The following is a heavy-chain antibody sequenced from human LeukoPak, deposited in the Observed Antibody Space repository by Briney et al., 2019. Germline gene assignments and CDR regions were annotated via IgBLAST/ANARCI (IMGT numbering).Heavy chain of an antibody. Sequence: GASVKVSCKASGYTFTSYGISWVRHGPGQGLEWMGWISVYNGNTNYAQKLHGTVTMTTDTSTSTGSMELRSLRSDDTAVYCCTRVASSSCFDYWGQGTLVTVSS. J-gene: IGHJ4*02. V-gene: IGHV1-18*04. CDR3: TRVASSSCFDY. CDR2: ISVYNGNT. CDR1: GYTFTSYG. D-gene: IGHD6-13*01.